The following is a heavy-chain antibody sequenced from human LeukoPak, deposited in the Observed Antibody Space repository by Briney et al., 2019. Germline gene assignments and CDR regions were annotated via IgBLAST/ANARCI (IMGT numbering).Heavy chain of an antibody. V-gene: IGHV3-21*01. J-gene: IGHJ4*02. D-gene: IGHD4-11*01. Sequence: PGGSLRLSCAASGFTFSSYSMNWVRQAPGKGLEWVSSISSSSSYIYYADSVKGRFTIPRDNPKNTLYLQMNSMRAEDTAVYYCVSLRERSYYSRGFYYWGQGTLVTVAS. CDR2: ISSSSSYI. CDR3: VSLRERSYYSRGFYY. CDR1: GFTFSSYS.